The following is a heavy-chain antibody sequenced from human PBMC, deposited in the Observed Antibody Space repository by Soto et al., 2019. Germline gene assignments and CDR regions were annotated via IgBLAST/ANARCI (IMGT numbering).Heavy chain of an antibody. D-gene: IGHD3-10*01. J-gene: IGHJ4*03. CDR3: AKRHYYGSGHFALAK. Sequence: EVRLLESGGGLVQPGGSLRLSCAGSGFIFGTNAMSWVRQAPGKGLEWVSTISGNGDSSDYTDSVKGRCTVSRHNSKNTLYMQMNSLRAEDTAVYYCAKRHYYGSGHFALAKWGRGTLVTVSS. CDR2: ISGNGDSS. V-gene: IGHV3-23*01. CDR1: GFIFGTNA.